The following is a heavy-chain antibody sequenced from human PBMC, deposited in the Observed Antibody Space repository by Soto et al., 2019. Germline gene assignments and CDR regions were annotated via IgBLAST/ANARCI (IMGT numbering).Heavy chain of an antibody. CDR1: GGSFSGYY. CDR3: ARALLSGYYYVTAAEFDY. J-gene: IGHJ4*02. V-gene: IGHV4-34*01. Sequence: SETLSLTCAVYGGSFSGYYWSWIRQPPGKGLEWIGEINHSGSTNYNPSLKSRVTISVDTSKNQFSLKLSSVTAADTAVYYCARALLSGYYYVTAAEFDYWGQGTLVTVSS. CDR2: INHSGST. D-gene: IGHD3-22*01.